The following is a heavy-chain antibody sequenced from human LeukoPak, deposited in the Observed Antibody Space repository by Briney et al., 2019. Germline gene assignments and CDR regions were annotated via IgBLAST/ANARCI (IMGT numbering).Heavy chain of an antibody. CDR3: ARADYYDSSGYYVLDY. D-gene: IGHD3-22*01. J-gene: IGHJ4*02. CDR2: IYHSGST. Sequence: PSGTLSLTCAVSADSISNSNWWSWVRQPPGKGLEWIGEIYHSGSTNYNPSLKSRVTISVDKSKNQFSLKLRSVTAADTAVYYCARADYYDSSGYYVLDYWGQGTLVTVSS. CDR1: ADSISNSNW. V-gene: IGHV4-4*02.